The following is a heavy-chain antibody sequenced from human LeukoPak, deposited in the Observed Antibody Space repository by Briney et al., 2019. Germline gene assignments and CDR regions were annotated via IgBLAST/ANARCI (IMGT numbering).Heavy chain of an antibody. Sequence: AASVNVSCKASGGTFSSYAISWVRQAPGQGLEWMGGIIPIFGTANYAQKFRGRVTITADESTSTAYMELSSLRSEDTAVYYCAREEYCSSTSCYKPLMDVWGKGTTVTVSS. J-gene: IGHJ6*03. D-gene: IGHD2-2*02. CDR3: AREEYCSSTSCYKPLMDV. CDR1: GGTFSSYA. V-gene: IGHV1-69*13. CDR2: IIPIFGTA.